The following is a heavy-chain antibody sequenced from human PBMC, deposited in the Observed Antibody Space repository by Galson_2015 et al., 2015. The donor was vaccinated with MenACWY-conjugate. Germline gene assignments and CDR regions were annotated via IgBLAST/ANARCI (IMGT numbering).Heavy chain of an antibody. CDR1: GFTFGNYW. V-gene: IGHV3-7*03. Sequence: SLRLSCEASGFTFGNYWMTWGRQAPGKGLVWVANINHDGRVKNYVDSVKGRFTISRDNAENSLRLQMDSLRAEDTAVYYCARDPPHYYDNNYDMDVWGQGTTVTVSS. CDR3: ARDPPHYYDNNYDMDV. CDR2: INHDGRVK. J-gene: IGHJ6*02. D-gene: IGHD3-22*01.